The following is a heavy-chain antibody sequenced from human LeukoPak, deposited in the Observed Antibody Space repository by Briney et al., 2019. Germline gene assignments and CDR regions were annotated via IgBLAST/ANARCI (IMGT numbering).Heavy chain of an antibody. Sequence: PSETLSLTCTVSGDSISTSNSYWGWIRQPPGKGLEWIGSIYYSGNTYYNASLKSRVTISVDTSKNQFSLKLTSVTAADTAVYYCARAYGGGIAVTFDPWGQGTLVTVSP. D-gene: IGHD6-19*01. CDR3: ARAYGGGIAVTFDP. CDR2: IYYSGNT. CDR1: GDSISTSNSY. V-gene: IGHV4-39*01. J-gene: IGHJ5*02.